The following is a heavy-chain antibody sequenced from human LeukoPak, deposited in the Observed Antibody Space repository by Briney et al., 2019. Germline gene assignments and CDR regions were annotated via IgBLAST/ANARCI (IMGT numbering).Heavy chain of an antibody. Sequence: ASVKVSCKASGYTFTGYYMHWVRQAPGQGLEWMGWINPNSGGTNYAQKFQGRVTMTRDTSISTAYMELSRLRSDDTAVYYCAKLDMPRGVFQDSNFDNWGQGTLVTVSA. J-gene: IGHJ4*02. CDR2: INPNSGGT. CDR3: AKLDMPRGVFQDSNFDN. CDR1: GYTFTGYY. V-gene: IGHV1-2*02. D-gene: IGHD3-10*01.